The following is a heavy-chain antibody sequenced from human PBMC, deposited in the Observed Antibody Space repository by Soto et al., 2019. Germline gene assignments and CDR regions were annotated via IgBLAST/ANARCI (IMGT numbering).Heavy chain of an antibody. CDR2: IYWNDDK. J-gene: IGHJ4*02. V-gene: IGHV2-5*01. CDR3: AHSPFYDHSGSPDY. D-gene: IGHD3-22*01. Sequence: SGPTLVNPTQTLTLTCPFSGFSAITSGVRVAWIRQPPGKALEWLALIYWNDDKRYSPSLKSRLTINKDTSKNQVVLTMTNMDPVDTASYYCAHSPFYDHSGSPDYWGQGILVTVSS. CDR1: GFSAITSGVR.